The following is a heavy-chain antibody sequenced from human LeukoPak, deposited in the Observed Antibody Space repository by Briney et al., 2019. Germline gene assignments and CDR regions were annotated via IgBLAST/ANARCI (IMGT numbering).Heavy chain of an antibody. Sequence: SHTVSLTCSISGDSVSSNIAAWNWIRKSPSRGLEWLGRTYYRSKWYNDYAVSVKSRITTNPDTSKNQFSLQLNSVTPEDTALYYCARDRNDVVRYGMDVWGQGTTVTVSS. D-gene: IGHD1-1*01. CDR3: ARDRNDVVRYGMDV. V-gene: IGHV6-1*01. CDR2: TYYRSKWYN. J-gene: IGHJ6*02. CDR1: GDSVSSNIAA.